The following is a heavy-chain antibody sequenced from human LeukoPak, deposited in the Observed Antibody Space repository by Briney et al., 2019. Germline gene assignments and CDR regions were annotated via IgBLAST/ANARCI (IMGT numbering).Heavy chain of an antibody. CDR1: GFPFSTHS. D-gene: IGHD1-14*01. J-gene: IGHJ3*02. V-gene: IGHV3-23*01. CDR2: ISGSGGST. Sequence: GGSLRLSCAASGFPFSTHSLNWVRQAPGKGLEWVSAISGSGGSTYYADSVKGRFTISRDNSKNTLYLQMNSLRAEATAVYYCAKGYRTQYCGPHDAFDIWGQGTMVTVSS. CDR3: AKGYRTQYCGPHDAFDI.